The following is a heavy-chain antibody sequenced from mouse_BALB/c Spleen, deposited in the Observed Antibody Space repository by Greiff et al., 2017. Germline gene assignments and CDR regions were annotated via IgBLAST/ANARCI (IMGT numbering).Heavy chain of an antibody. J-gene: IGHJ1*01. CDR3: ARDYYGRPLYFDV. D-gene: IGHD1-1*01. CDR1: GDSITSGY. CDR2: ISYSGST. V-gene: IGHV3-8*02. Sequence: VQLKESGPSLVKPSQTLSLTCSVTGDSITSGYWNWIRKFPGNKLEYMGYISYSGSTYYNPSLKSRISITRDTSKNQYYLQLNSVTTEDTATYYCARDYYGRPLYFDVWGAGTTVTVSS.